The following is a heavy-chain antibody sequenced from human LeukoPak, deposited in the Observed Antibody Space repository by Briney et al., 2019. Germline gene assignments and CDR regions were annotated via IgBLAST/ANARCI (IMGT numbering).Heavy chain of an antibody. CDR1: GYTFTGYY. J-gene: IGHJ4*02. CDR2: INPNSGGT. D-gene: IGHD5-18*01. CDR3: AKYDVGTGMVLGHLDY. V-gene: IGHV1-2*02. Sequence: ASVKVSCKASGYTFTGYYMHWVRQAPGQGLEWMGWINPNSGGTNYAQKFQVRGTMTRDTSISTAYMELSRLRSDDTAVYYCAKYDVGTGMVLGHLDYWGQGTLVTVSS.